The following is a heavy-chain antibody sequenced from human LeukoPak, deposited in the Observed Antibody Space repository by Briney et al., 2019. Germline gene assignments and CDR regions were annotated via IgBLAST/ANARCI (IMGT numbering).Heavy chain of an antibody. D-gene: IGHD4-17*01. Sequence: GASVKVSCKASGYTFTSYDINWVRQATGQGLEWMGWMNPNSGNTGYAQKFQGRVTMTRNTSISTAYMELSSLRSEDTAVYYCARGRVPATVTTSSINDAFDIWGQGTMVTVSS. CDR1: GYTFTSYD. J-gene: IGHJ3*02. V-gene: IGHV1-8*01. CDR2: MNPNSGNT. CDR3: ARGRVPATVTTSSINDAFDI.